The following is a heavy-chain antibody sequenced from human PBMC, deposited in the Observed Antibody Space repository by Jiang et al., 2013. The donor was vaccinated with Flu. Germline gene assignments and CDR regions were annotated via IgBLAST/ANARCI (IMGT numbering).Heavy chain of an antibody. CDR2: TSGSGSES. CDR1: GFTFSDHY. J-gene: IGHJ4*02. D-gene: IGHD1-26*01. V-gene: IGHV3-23*01. CDR3: AIDRKSGSYLGGFL. Sequence: ASGFTFSDHYMDWVRPGSREGGVGVGSSDTSGSGSESYYADSVKGRFSVSRDNSKNTFYLQMNSLRTEDTAVYYCAIDRKSGSYLGGFLWGQGT.